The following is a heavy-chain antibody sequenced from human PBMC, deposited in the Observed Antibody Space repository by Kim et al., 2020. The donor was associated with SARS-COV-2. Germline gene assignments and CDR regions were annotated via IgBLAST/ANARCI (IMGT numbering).Heavy chain of an antibody. Sequence: DTSYSPSFQGPVTISADQSLSVADLQWSSLKAADTAMYYCARRGVRWFDPWGQGTLVTVSS. J-gene: IGHJ5*02. CDR2: DT. D-gene: IGHD3-10*01. V-gene: IGHV5-51*01. CDR3: ARRGVRWFDP.